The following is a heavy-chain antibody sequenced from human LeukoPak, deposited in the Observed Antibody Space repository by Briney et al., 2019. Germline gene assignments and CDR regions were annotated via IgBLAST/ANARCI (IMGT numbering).Heavy chain of an antibody. CDR1: GFTFSSYW. CDR2: ISTDGSST. CDR3: ARDFSGYDYNFDY. D-gene: IGHD5-12*01. J-gene: IGHJ4*02. V-gene: IGHV3-74*01. Sequence: GGSLRLSCAASGFTFSSYWMHWVRQGPGKGLVWVSRISTDGSSTTYADSVKGRFTISRDNTKKSLYLQMNSLRAEDTAVYYCARDFSGYDYNFDYWGQGTLVTVSS.